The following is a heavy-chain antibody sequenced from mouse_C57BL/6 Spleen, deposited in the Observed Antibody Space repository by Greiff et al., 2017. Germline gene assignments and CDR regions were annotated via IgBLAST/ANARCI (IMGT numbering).Heavy chain of an antibody. CDR1: GYTFTSYG. V-gene: IGHV1-81*01. CDR2: IYPRSGNT. CDR3: AREATVVAYYFDY. D-gene: IGHD1-1*01. Sequence: VQLQQSGAELARPGASVKLSCKASGYTFTSYGIRWVTQRTGQGLEWIGEIYPRSGNTYYNEKFKGKATLTADKSSSTADMELRSLTSEDSAVYFCAREATVVAYYFDYWGQGTTLTVSS. J-gene: IGHJ2*01.